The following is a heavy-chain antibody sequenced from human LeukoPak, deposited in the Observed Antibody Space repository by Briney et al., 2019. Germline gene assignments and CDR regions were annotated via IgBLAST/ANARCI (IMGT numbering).Heavy chain of an antibody. Sequence: GGSLRLSCAASGFTFSSYSMNWVRQAPGKGLEWVSSISSSSSYIYYADSVKGRFTISRDNAKNSLYLQMNSLRAEDTAVYYCARDSEDYYMDVWAKGPRSPSP. V-gene: IGHV3-21*01. CDR3: ARDSEDYYMDV. J-gene: IGHJ6*03. D-gene: IGHD1-26*01. CDR2: ISSSSSYI. CDR1: GFTFSSYS.